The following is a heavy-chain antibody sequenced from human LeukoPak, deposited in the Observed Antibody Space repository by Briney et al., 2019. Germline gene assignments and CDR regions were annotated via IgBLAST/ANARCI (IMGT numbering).Heavy chain of an antibody. V-gene: IGHV3-23*01. Sequence: PSGGSLRLSCAASGFTFSSYAMTWVRQAPGKGPGWVSSITAGGGTTYYAESVKGRFTISRDNSKTTLYVQMNSLRAEDTAVYFCAKNNGGSGYSAADYWGQGTLVIVSS. CDR2: ITAGGGTT. CDR3: AKNNGGSGYSAADY. J-gene: IGHJ4*02. CDR1: GFTFSSYA. D-gene: IGHD2-15*01.